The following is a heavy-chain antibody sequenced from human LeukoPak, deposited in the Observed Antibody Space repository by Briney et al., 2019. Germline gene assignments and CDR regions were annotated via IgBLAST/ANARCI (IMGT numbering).Heavy chain of an antibody. CDR3: ARDERLWFGELIDSFDI. Sequence: ASVKVSCKASGYTFTGYYMHWVRQAPGQGLEWMGWINPNSGGTNYAQKFQGRVTMTRDTSISTAYMELSRLRSDDTAVYYCARDERLWFGELIDSFDIWGQGTMVTVSS. CDR1: GYTFTGYY. V-gene: IGHV1-2*02. J-gene: IGHJ3*02. CDR2: INPNSGGT. D-gene: IGHD3-10*01.